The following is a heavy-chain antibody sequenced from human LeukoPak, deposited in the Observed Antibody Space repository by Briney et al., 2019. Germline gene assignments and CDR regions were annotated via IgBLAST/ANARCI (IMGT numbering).Heavy chain of an antibody. J-gene: IGHJ3*02. CDR3: ASLGSYDAFDI. CDR2: INGRGDNT. V-gene: IGHV3-23*01. CDR1: GFTFSSYA. Sequence: GGSLRLSCAASGFTFSSYAMNWVRQAPGKGLEWVSAINGRGDNTYYADSVKGRFTISRDNSKNTLYLQMNSLRAEDTAVYYCASLGSYDAFDIWGQGTMVTVSS.